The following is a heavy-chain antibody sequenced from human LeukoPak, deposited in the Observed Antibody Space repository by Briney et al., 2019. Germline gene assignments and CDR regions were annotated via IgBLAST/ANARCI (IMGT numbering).Heavy chain of an antibody. CDR2: IDPSDSYT. CDR1: GYSFTSYW. D-gene: IGHD2-21*02. J-gene: IGHJ4*02. CDR3: ARRGHYIDFDY. Sequence: GESLKISCKGSGYSFTSYWITWVRQMPGKGLERMGRIDPSDSYTNYSPSFQGHVTISADKSISTAYLQWSSLKASDTAMYYCARRGHYIDFDYWGQGTLVTVSS. V-gene: IGHV5-10-1*01.